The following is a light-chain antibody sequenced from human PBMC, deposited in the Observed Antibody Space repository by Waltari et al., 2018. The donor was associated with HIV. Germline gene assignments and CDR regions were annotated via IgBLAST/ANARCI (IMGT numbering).Light chain of an antibody. CDR3: MLLFRTSYL. J-gene: IGLJ2*01. Sequence: QTVVTQAPSLTAATGGPGTLTCSSATGPVSSGHSANWFQQKPGQRTRPLFYRSNRRPSFTPGRFSASRVVDRAALTLSNVWPEDQADYFCMLLFRTSYLFGGGTRVTVL. CDR2: RSN. V-gene: IGLV7-43*01. CDR1: TGPVSSGHS.